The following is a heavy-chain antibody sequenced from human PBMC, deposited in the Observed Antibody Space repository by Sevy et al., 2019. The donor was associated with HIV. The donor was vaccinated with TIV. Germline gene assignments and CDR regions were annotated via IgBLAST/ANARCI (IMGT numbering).Heavy chain of an antibody. CDR1: GYTFTSYD. J-gene: IGHJ6*02. D-gene: IGHD6-19*01. CDR2: MNPNSGNT. CDR3: ARDSSGWGYRTYYYYGMDV. Sequence: ASVKVSCKASGYTFTSYDINWVRQATGQGLEWMGWMNPNSGNTGDAQKFQGRVTMTRNTSLSTAYMELSSLRSEETAVYYWARDSSGWGYRTYYYYGMDVWGQGTTVTVSS. V-gene: IGHV1-8*01.